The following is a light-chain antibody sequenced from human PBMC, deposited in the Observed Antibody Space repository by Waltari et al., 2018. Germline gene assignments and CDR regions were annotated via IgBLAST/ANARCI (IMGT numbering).Light chain of an antibody. CDR3: QQYNGWPGT. V-gene: IGKV3-15*01. Sequence: IVMTQSPTPLSVSPGERATLSCRASRSVGSDLAWYQQKGGQPPRLLIYQTSARASDIPARFSGSGSGTEFTLTISSLQSEDFAIYFCQQYNGWPGTFGQGTKVEI. CDR1: RSVGSD. CDR2: QTS. J-gene: IGKJ1*01.